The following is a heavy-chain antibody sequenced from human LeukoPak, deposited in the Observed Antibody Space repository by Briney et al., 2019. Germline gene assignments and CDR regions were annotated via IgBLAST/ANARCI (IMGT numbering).Heavy chain of an antibody. V-gene: IGHV5-51*01. CDR3: ARFICSSTSCYFNYMDV. D-gene: IGHD2-2*01. J-gene: IGHJ6*03. CDR1: GYRFTSYW. CDR2: IYPGDSDT. Sequence: LGESLKISCKGSGYRFTSYWIGCVRQMPGKGVVWMGIIYPGDSDTRYSPSFQGQVTISADKSISTAYLQWSSRKASDTAMYYCARFICSSTSCYFNYMDVWGKGTTVTVSS.